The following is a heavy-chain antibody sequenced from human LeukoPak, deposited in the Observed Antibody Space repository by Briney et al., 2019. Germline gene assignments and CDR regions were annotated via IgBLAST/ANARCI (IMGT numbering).Heavy chain of an antibody. D-gene: IGHD3-16*02. V-gene: IGHV3-33*01. CDR1: GFTFSSYG. J-gene: IGHJ5*02. Sequence: PGGSLRLSCAASGFTFSSYGMHWVRQAPGKGLEWVAVIWYDGSNKYYADSVKGRFTISRDNSKNTLYLQMNSLRAEDTAVYYCARDGNYDYVWGSYRRTYNWFDPWGQGTLVTVSS. CDR2: IWYDGSNK. CDR3: ARDGNYDYVWGSYRRTYNWFDP.